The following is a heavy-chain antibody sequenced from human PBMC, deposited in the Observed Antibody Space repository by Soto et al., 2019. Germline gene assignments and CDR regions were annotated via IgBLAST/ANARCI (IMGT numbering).Heavy chain of an antibody. CDR2: IGASNGDS. CDR1: GYTFSDYV. Sequence: GASVKVSCKTSGYTFSDYVISWVRQAPGQGLEWVGWIGASNGDSNFAQKVQGRVTLTTDTSTSTAYMEMRGLRFDDTAVYFCARAATTTEKYYYYMDVWGKGTTVTVSS. D-gene: IGHD1-26*01. V-gene: IGHV1-18*01. J-gene: IGHJ6*03. CDR3: ARAATTTEKYYYYMDV.